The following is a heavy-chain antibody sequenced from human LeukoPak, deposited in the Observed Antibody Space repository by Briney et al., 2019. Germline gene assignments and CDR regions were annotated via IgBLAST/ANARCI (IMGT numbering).Heavy chain of an antibody. J-gene: IGHJ4*02. D-gene: IGHD1-26*01. CDR1: GFTFSSYA. Sequence: GGSLRLSCAASGFTFSSYAMSWVRQAPGKGLEWVSVISGSGSTTDYADSVKGRFTISRDNSKNTLYLQMNSLRAEDTAVYYCAKGEIVGATSADHWGQGTLVTVSS. V-gene: IGHV3-23*01. CDR3: AKGEIVGATSADH. CDR2: ISGSGSTT.